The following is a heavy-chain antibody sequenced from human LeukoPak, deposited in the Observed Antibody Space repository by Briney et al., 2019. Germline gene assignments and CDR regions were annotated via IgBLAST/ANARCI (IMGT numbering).Heavy chain of an antibody. D-gene: IGHD6-13*01. CDR2: ISWNSGSI. CDR3: AKAEYSSLDY. Sequence: PGGSLRLSCAASGFTFDDYAMHWVRQAPGKGLEWVSGISWNSGSIGYADSVKGRFTISRDNAKNSLYLQMNSLRAEDTASYYCAKAEYSSLDYWGQGTLVTVSS. CDR1: GFTFDDYA. J-gene: IGHJ4*02. V-gene: IGHV3-9*01.